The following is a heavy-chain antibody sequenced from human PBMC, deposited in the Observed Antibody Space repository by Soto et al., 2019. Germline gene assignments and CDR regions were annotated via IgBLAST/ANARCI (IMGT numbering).Heavy chain of an antibody. CDR2: ISYSGRT. CDR3: ARGGVGRFLDWLFDY. Sequence: QVQLQESGPGLVKPSQTLSLTCSVSGGPITSGDYFWTWIRQAPGKGLEWIGYISYSGRTYYNPTLKSRVLISLDTSKNQFSLKLSSVAAADTAVYYGARGGVGRFLDWLFDYWGQGTQVTVSS. J-gene: IGHJ4*02. CDR1: GGPITSGDYF. V-gene: IGHV4-30-4*01. D-gene: IGHD3-3*01.